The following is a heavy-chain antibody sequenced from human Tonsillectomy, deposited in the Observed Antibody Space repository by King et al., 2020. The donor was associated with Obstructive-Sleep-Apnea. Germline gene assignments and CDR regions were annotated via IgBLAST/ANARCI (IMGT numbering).Heavy chain of an antibody. J-gene: IGHJ3*01. Sequence: VQLQESGPGLVKPSQTLSLTCTVSGGSISSGSNYWSWIRQHPGKGLEWIVYIAYSGSTYYNPSLKSRLIISVDASKNHFSLKLSSVTAADTAVYYCARDGSGSSGAFDVWGQGTMVTLSS. CDR3: ARDGSGSSGAFDV. D-gene: IGHD3-10*01. CDR2: IAYSGST. CDR1: GGSISSGSNY. V-gene: IGHV4-31*03.